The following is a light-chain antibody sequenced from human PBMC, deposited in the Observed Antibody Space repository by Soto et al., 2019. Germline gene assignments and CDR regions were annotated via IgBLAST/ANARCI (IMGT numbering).Light chain of an antibody. CDR2: AAS. J-gene: IGKJ5*01. CDR3: QQANSFPIT. V-gene: IGKV1-12*01. Sequence: DIQMTQSPSSVSASVGDRVTITCRASQGISSWLDWYQQKPGKAPKLLIYAASSLQSGVPSRFSGSGSGTDFTLTISSLKPEDFATYYCQQANSFPITFGQGTRLEIK. CDR1: QGISSW.